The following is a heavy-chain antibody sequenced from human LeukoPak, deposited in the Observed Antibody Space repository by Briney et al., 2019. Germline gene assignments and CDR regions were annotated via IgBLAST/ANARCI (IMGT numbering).Heavy chain of an antibody. V-gene: IGHV3-21*01. CDR1: GFTFSSYS. D-gene: IGHD2-2*01. J-gene: IGHJ4*02. Sequence: GGSLRLSCAASGFTFSSYSMNWVRQAPGKGLEWVSSISSSSSYIYYADSVKGRFTISRDNAKNSLYLQMNSLRAEDTAVHYCARALGYCSSTSCYYFDYWGQGTLVTVSS. CDR2: ISSSSSYI. CDR3: ARALGYCSSTSCYYFDY.